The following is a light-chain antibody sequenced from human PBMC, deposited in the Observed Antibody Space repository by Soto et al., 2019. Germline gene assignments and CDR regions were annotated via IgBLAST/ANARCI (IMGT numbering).Light chain of an antibody. CDR3: QQYVTSSPRT. CDR2: GIS. J-gene: IGKJ1*01. Sequence: ELVFTESPGTVAWSAGEGGSPWRGAIHPISSSYLAWYQQKPGQAPMLLMYGISRRATGIPDRFSGSGSGTDFTLTITRLEPEDSAVYSCQQYVTSSPRTFGQGTQLEIK. V-gene: IGKV3-20*01. CDR1: HPISSSY.